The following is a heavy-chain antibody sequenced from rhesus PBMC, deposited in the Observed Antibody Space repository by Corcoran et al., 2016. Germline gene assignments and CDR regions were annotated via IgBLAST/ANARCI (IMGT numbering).Heavy chain of an antibody. V-gene: IGHV1-198*02. CDR3: ARGLERRYYYGLDS. CDR1: GFTFGSYA. J-gene: IGHJ6*01. D-gene: IGHD1-7*02. Sequence: QVQLVQSGAEVKKPGASVKVSCKASGFTFGSYAISWVRQAPGQGLERMGMITPLVGITNYAEKYQGRVTITADKSTSTAYMELSSLRSEDTAVYYCARGLERRYYYGLDSWGQGVVVTVSS. CDR2: ITPLVGIT.